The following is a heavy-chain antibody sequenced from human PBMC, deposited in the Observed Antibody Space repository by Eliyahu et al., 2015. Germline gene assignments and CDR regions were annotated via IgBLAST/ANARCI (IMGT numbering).Heavy chain of an antibody. J-gene: IGHJ4*02. V-gene: IGHV4-4*02. D-gene: IGHD6-19*01. Sequence: QVQLQESGPGLXKPSGTLSLTCXVXGGXIXSSNXWSWVRXPPGKGLEWIGEIYHSGSTNYNPSLKSRVTISVDKSKNQFSLKLSSVTATDTAVYYCTGSSGRYVDYWGQGTLVTVSS. CDR2: IYHSGST. CDR1: GGXIXSSNX. CDR3: TGSSGRYVDY.